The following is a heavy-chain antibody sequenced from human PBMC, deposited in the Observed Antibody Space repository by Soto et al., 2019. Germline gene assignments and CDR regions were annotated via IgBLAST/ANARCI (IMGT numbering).Heavy chain of an antibody. CDR3: VMGHSDSYYYFDY. D-gene: IGHD3-22*01. V-gene: IGHV3-23*01. CDR1: GFTFSFCA. CDR2: IRGSGGDT. J-gene: IGHJ4*02. Sequence: EVQLLESGGGLVQPEGSLRLSCAASGFTFSFCAMSWVRQAPGKGLEWVSSIRGSGGDTYYADSVRGRFTISRDNSKNTLYLQMNSLRVEDTAVYYCVMGHSDSYYYFDYWGQGTLVTVSS.